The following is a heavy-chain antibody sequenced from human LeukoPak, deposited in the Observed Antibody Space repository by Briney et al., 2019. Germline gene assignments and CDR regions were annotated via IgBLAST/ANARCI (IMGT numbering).Heavy chain of an antibody. D-gene: IGHD3-10*01. CDR2: INHSGST. Sequence: NPSETLSLTCAVYGGSFSGYYWSWVRQPPGKGLEWIGEINHSGSTNYNPSLKSRVTISVDTSKNQFSLKLSSVTAADTAVYYCARALPMVRGVRNWFDPWGQGTLVTVYS. CDR3: ARALPMVRGVRNWFDP. V-gene: IGHV4-34*01. CDR1: GGSFSGYY. J-gene: IGHJ5*02.